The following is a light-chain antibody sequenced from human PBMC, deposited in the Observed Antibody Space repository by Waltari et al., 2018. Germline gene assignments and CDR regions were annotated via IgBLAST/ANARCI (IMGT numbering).Light chain of an antibody. CDR3: QQYGTSSIT. CDR2: GAS. Sequence: IVLTQSPGTLSLSPGERATLSCRASQSVSSSFLAWYQQKPGQAPRLLIHGASSRATGIPDRFSGSGSGTDFTLTISRLEPEDFEVYFCQQYGTSSITFGQGTRLEIK. J-gene: IGKJ5*01. CDR1: QSVSSSF. V-gene: IGKV3-20*01.